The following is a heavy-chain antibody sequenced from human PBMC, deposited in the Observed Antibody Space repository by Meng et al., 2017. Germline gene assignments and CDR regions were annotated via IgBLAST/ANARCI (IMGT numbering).Heavy chain of an antibody. CDR3: AKSIVPAAIFWFDP. CDR1: GFTFSSYA. V-gene: IGHV3-23*01. D-gene: IGHD2-2*02. CDR2: ISGSGGST. J-gene: IGHJ5*02. Sequence: GESLKISCAASGFTFSSYAMSWVRQAPGKGLEWVSAISGSGGSTYYADSVKGRFTISRDNSKNTLYLQINSLRAEDTAVYYCAKSIVPAAIFWFDPWGQGTLVTVSS.